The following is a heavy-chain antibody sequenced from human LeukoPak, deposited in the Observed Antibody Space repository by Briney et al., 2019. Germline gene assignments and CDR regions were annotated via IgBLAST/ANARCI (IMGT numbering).Heavy chain of an antibody. D-gene: IGHD3-10*01. V-gene: IGHV4-31*03. Sequence: SETLSLTCTVSGGSISSGGYYRSWIRQHPGKGLEWIGYIYYSGSTYYNPSLKSRVTISVDTSKNQFSLKLSSVTAADTAVYYCARGSYGSGSYLPNDAFDIWGQGTMVTVSS. CDR2: IYYSGST. CDR1: GGSISSGGYY. J-gene: IGHJ3*02. CDR3: ARGSYGSGSYLPNDAFDI.